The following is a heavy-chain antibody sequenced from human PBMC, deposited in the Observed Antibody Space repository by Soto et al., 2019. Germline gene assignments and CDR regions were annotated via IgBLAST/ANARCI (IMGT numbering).Heavy chain of an antibody. D-gene: IGHD3-10*01. CDR2: VHHSWGS. V-gene: IGHV4-59*08. Sequence: SETLSLTCTVSGGSISSYYWSWFRQSPGKRMEWIGYVHHSWGSSYNPSLQSRVAISLDTSKSQFSLKVTFVTATDTAVYYCARQGFGPLHGLVDVWGQGTTVTVSS. CDR3: ARQGFGPLHGLVDV. J-gene: IGHJ6*02. CDR1: GGSISSYY.